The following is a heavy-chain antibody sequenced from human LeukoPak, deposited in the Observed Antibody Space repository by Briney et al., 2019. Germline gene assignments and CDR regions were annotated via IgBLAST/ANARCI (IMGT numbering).Heavy chain of an antibody. CDR1: SGSISSSSYY. Sequence: PSETLSLTCTVSSGSISSSSYYWRWIRQPPGKGLEWIGYIYYSGSTNYNPSLKSRVTISVDTSKNQFSLKLSSVTAADTAVYYCARGGYYGSGNDFRFDPWGQGTLVTVSS. CDR2: IYYSGST. J-gene: IGHJ5*02. D-gene: IGHD3-10*01. CDR3: ARGGYYGSGNDFRFDP. V-gene: IGHV4-61*01.